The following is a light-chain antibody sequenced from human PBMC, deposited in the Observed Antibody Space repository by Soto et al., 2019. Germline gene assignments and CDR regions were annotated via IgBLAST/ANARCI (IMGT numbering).Light chain of an antibody. J-gene: IGKJ1*01. CDR2: GAS. CDR3: QHFGNSLWT. Sequence: EVVLTQSPVTLSLSPGERATLSCRASQSFRGLLAWYQQKPGQAPRLLIYGASSRAIHTPDRFSGSGSGTDFTLTISGLEPEDFAVYYCQHFGNSLWTFGQGTKVDIK. CDR1: QSFRGL. V-gene: IGKV3-20*01.